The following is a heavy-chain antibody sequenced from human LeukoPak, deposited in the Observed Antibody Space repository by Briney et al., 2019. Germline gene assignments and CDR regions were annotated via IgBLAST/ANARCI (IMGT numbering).Heavy chain of an antibody. CDR1: GFTFSSYA. D-gene: IGHD3-22*01. Sequence: GGSLRLSCAASGFTFSSYAMSWVRQAPGKGLEWVSAISGSGGSTYYADSVKGRFTISRDNSKNTLYPQMNSLRAEDTAVYYCAKEFATYYYDSSGYYPDAFDIWGQGTMVTVSS. V-gene: IGHV3-23*01. J-gene: IGHJ3*02. CDR3: AKEFATYYYDSSGYYPDAFDI. CDR2: ISGSGGST.